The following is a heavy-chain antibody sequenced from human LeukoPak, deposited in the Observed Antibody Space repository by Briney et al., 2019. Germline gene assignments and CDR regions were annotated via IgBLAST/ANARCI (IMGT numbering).Heavy chain of an antibody. D-gene: IGHD3-10*01. Sequence: GGSLRLSCAASGFTFSSYWMSWVRQAPGKGLEWVANIKQGGSEKYYVDSVKGRFTISRDNAKNSLYLQMNSLRAEDTAVYYCARHSKRFGELGEFDYWGQGTLLTLSS. CDR1: GFTFSSYW. CDR3: ARHSKRFGELGEFDY. V-gene: IGHV3-7*01. CDR2: IKQGGSEK. J-gene: IGHJ4*02.